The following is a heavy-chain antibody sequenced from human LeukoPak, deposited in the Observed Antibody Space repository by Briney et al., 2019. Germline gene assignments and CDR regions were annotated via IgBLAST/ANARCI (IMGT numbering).Heavy chain of an antibody. CDR1: GGSFSSYY. D-gene: IGHD1-26*01. CDR2: IYYSGST. Sequence: PSETLSLTCTVSGGSFSSYYWSWIRQPPGKGLEWIGYIYYSGSTNYNPSLKSRVTISLDTSKNQFSLKLSSVTAADTAVYYCARGLGGSYEMNWFDPWGQGTLVTVSS. V-gene: IGHV4-59*01. CDR3: ARGLGGSYEMNWFDP. J-gene: IGHJ5*02.